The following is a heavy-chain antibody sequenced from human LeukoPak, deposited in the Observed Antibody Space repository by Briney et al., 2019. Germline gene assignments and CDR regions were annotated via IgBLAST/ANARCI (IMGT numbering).Heavy chain of an antibody. Sequence: PGGSLRLSCAASGFTFSRYWMHWVRQTPGKGLVWVSRINSDGSSTRYADSVKGRFTISRDNAKNTLDLQMSSLRAEDTAVHYCARVDCSGGSCYFDYWGQGTLVTVSS. V-gene: IGHV3-74*01. CDR3: ARVDCSGGSCYFDY. CDR2: INSDGSST. D-gene: IGHD2-15*01. CDR1: GFTFSRYW. J-gene: IGHJ4*02.